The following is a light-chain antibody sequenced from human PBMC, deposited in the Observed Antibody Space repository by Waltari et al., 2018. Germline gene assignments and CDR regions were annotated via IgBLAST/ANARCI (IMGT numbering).Light chain of an antibody. V-gene: IGLV2-11*01. CDR3: CSYAGSYIFGV. CDR2: DVN. J-gene: IGLJ2*01. Sequence: QSALTQPRSVSGSPGQSVTISCTGTSSDVGGYNYVSWYQQHPGKAPKLMIHDVNKRPSGVPYRVSGAKSGNTASLTISGLQAEDEADYYCCSYAGSYIFGVFGGGTKLTVL. CDR1: SSDVGGYNY.